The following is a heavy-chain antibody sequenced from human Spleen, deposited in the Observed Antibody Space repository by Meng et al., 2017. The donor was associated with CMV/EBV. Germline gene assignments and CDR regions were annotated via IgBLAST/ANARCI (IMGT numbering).Heavy chain of an antibody. CDR3: ASMQVVAATRGWFDP. Sequence: GESLKISCAASGFTFSSYAMSWVRQAPGKGLEWVSAISGSGGSTYYADSVKGRFTISRDNSKNTLYLQMNSLRAEDTAVYYCASMQVVAATRGWFDPWGQGTLVTVSS. D-gene: IGHD2-15*01. CDR1: GFTFSSYA. CDR2: ISGSGGST. V-gene: IGHV3-23*01. J-gene: IGHJ5*02.